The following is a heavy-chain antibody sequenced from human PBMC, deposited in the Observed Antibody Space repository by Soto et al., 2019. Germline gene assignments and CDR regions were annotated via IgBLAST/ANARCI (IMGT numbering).Heavy chain of an antibody. Sequence: QLQLQESGPGLVKPSETLSLTCTVSGGSISSSSYYWGWIRQPPGKGLEWIGSIYYSGSTYYNPSLKSRVTISVDTSKNQFSLKLSSVTAADTAVYYCARQWVLLPVFDYWGQGTLVTVSS. D-gene: IGHD1-26*01. J-gene: IGHJ4*02. V-gene: IGHV4-39*01. CDR1: GGSISSSSYY. CDR2: IYYSGST. CDR3: ARQWVLLPVFDY.